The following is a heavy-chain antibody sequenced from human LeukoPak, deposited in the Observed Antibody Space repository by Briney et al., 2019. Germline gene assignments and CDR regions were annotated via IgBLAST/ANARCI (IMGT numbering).Heavy chain of an antibody. V-gene: IGHV3-66*02. CDR2: IYSDGST. J-gene: IGHJ6*04. CDR1: GFTVSSNY. CDR3: ASVLGGV. Sequence: GGSLRLSCAASGFTVSSNYMSWVRQAPGKGLEWVSVIYSDGSTYYADSVKGRFTISRDNSKNTLYPQVNSLRAEDTAVYYCASVLGGVWGKGTTVTVSS. D-gene: IGHD1-26*01.